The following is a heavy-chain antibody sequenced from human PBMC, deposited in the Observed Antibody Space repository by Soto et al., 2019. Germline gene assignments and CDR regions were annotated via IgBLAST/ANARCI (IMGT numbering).Heavy chain of an antibody. J-gene: IGHJ6*02. CDR2: INLSAGST. Sequence: ASVKVSCKASGHTFTSYYMHWVRQAPGQGLEWIGIINLSAGSTSYAQKFQGRVTITTDTSTSTVYMELSRLRSDDTAVYYCAREAIVAGATTGMDVWGQGTTVTVSS. CDR1: GHTFTSYY. V-gene: IGHV1-46*01. D-gene: IGHD1-26*01. CDR3: AREAIVAGATTGMDV.